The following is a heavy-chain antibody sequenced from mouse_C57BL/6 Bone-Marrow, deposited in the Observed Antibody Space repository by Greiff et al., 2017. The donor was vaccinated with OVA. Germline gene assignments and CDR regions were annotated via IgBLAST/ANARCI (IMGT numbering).Heavy chain of an antibody. D-gene: IGHD2-3*01. CDR2: IWRGGST. J-gene: IGHJ2*01. V-gene: IGHV2-5*01. CDR1: GFSLTSYG. Sequence: VKVVESGPGLVQPSQSLSITCTVSGFSLTSYGVHWVRQSPGKGLEWLGVIWRGGSTDYNAAFMSRLSITKDNSKSQVFFKMNSLQADDTAIYYCAKNSMDDGYYFDYWGQGTTLTVSS. CDR3: AKNSMDDGYYFDY.